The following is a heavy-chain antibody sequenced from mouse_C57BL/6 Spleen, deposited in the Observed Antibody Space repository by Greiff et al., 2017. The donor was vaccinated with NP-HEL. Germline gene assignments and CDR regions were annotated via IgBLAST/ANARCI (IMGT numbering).Heavy chain of an antibody. J-gene: IGHJ4*01. V-gene: IGHV14-2*01. D-gene: IGHD1-1*02. Sequence: EVKLMESGAELVKPGASVKLSCTASGFNIKDYYMHWVKQRTEQGLEWIGRIDPEDGETKYAPKFQGKATITADTSSNTAYLELSSLTSEDTAGYYCSRSSYGSYAMDYWGQGTSVTVSS. CDR2: IDPEDGET. CDR1: GFNIKDYY. CDR3: SRSSYGSYAMDY.